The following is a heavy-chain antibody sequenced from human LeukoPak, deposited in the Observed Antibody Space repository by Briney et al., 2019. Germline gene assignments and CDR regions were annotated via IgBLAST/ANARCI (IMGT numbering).Heavy chain of an antibody. CDR3: ARRDSGGYGYFDL. CDR1: GGSISSYY. CDR2: IYYSGTT. V-gene: IGHV4-59*01. J-gene: IGHJ2*01. D-gene: IGHD6-19*01. Sequence: SETLSLTCTVSGGSISSYYWSWIRQPPGKGLVWIGYIYYSGTTNYNPSLKSRVTISVDTSKNQFSLKLSSVTAADTAVYYCARRDSGGYGYFDLWGRGTLVTVSS.